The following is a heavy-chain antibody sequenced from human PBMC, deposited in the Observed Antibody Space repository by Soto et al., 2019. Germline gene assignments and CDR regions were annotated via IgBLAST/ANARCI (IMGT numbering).Heavy chain of an antibody. CDR2: VSNNGAST. D-gene: IGHD3-10*01. V-gene: IGHV3-23*01. Sequence: GGSLRLSCAASGFTFSTYVMNWVRQAPGKXLEWVSGVSNNGASTYYADSVQGRFSISRDNSKNTLYLQMNSLRAEGTAVYFCARAPRGLNYYGSGSHYPYFDYWGQGALVTVSS. CDR3: ARAPRGLNYYGSGSHYPYFDY. CDR1: GFTFSTYV. J-gene: IGHJ4*02.